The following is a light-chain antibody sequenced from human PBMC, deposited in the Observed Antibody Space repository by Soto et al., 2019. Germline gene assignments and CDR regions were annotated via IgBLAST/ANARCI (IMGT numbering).Light chain of an antibody. J-gene: IGKJ2*02. CDR2: KAS. CDR3: QQYNGYSGT. V-gene: IGKV1-5*03. Sequence: DIQLTQSPSPLSASVGDRVTITCRASQSISSWLAWYQQKPGKAPKLLIYKASNLESGVPSRFSGSASGTEFTLTISSLQPDDLATYYCQQYNGYSGTFGQGTKLEIK. CDR1: QSISSW.